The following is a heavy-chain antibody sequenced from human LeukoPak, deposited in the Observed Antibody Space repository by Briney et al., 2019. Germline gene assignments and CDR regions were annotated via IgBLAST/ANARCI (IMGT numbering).Heavy chain of an antibody. D-gene: IGHD3-10*01. J-gene: IGHJ4*02. Sequence: GGSLRLSCAASGFTFSDYYMTWIRQAPGKGLEWVSYISGSTRYTNYADSVKGRFTISRDNAKNSLYLQMNSLRAEDTAVYYCGRALGHYGSGSYYSDFRGQGTLVTVSS. CDR3: GRALGHYGSGSYYSDF. CDR1: GFTFSDYY. V-gene: IGHV3-11*05. CDR2: ISGSTRYT.